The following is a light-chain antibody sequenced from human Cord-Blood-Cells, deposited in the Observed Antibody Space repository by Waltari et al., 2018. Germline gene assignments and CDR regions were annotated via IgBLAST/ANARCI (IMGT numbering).Light chain of an antibody. Sequence: QSALTQPRSVSGSPGPSVTISCTGTSSDVGGYNYVSWYQQHPGKAPKLMIYDVSKRPSGVPDRFSGSKSGNTASLTISGLQAGDEADYYCCSYAGSYTYVFGTGTKVTVL. CDR1: SSDVGGYNY. CDR3: CSYAGSYTYV. V-gene: IGLV2-11*01. J-gene: IGLJ1*01. CDR2: DVS.